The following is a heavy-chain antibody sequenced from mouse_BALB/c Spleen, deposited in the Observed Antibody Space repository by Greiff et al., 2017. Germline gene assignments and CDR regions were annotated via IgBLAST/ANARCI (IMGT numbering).Heavy chain of an antibody. V-gene: IGHV3-8*02. J-gene: IGHJ3*01. CDR3: ARSAYYGKPSGFAY. CDR2: ISYSGST. CDR1: GDSITSGY. Sequence: VQLKESGPSLVKPSQTLSLTCSVTGDSITSGYWNWIRKFPGNKLEYMGYISYSGSTYYNPSLKSRISITRDTSKNQYYLQLNSVTTEDTATYYCARSAYYGKPSGFAYWGQGTLVTVSA. D-gene: IGHD2-10*01.